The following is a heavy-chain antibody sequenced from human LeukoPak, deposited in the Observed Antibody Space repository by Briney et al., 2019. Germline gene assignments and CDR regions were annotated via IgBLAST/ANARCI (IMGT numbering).Heavy chain of an antibody. Sequence: PSETLSLTCTVSGGSISDPTSYWGWIRQPPGKGLEWIGTVYYTGSTFYNPSLRSRITVAVDTSNNQFSLNLNSVTAADTGVHYWARHSSYGSAGGGDYWGQGALLTVSS. D-gene: IGHD1-1*01. J-gene: IGHJ4*02. CDR1: GGSISDPTSY. CDR3: ARHSSYGSAGGGDY. CDR2: VYYTGST. V-gene: IGHV4-39*01.